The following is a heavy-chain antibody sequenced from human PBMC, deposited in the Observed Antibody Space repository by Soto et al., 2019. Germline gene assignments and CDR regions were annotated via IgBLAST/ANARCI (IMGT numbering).Heavy chain of an antibody. J-gene: IGHJ4*02. CDR1: GGSISSGDYY. V-gene: IGHV4-30-4*01. D-gene: IGHD3-22*01. CDR2: IYYSGST. CDR3: ARASPYYDSSGYYSDFDY. Sequence: PSETLSLTCTVSGGSISSGDYYWSWIRQPPGKGLEWIGYIYYSGSTYYNPSLKSRVTISVDTSKNQFSLKLSSVTAADTAVYYCARASPYYDSSGYYSDFDYWGQGTLVTVSS.